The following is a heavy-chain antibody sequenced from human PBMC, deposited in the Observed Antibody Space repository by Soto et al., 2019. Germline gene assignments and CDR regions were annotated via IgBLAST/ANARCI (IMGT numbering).Heavy chain of an antibody. J-gene: IGHJ6*02. Sequence: EVQLLESGGGLVQPGGSLRLSCAASGFTFSSYAMSWVRQAPGKGLEWVSAISGSGGSTYYADSVKGRFTISRDNSKNTLYLQVNSLRAEDTAVYYCAKDPQGSLYYYYGMDVWGQGTTVTVSS. D-gene: IGHD6-6*01. CDR2: ISGSGGST. CDR3: AKDPQGSLYYYYGMDV. V-gene: IGHV3-23*01. CDR1: GFTFSSYA.